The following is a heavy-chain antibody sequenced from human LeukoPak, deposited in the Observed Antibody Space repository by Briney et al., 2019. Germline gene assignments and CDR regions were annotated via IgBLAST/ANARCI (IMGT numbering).Heavy chain of an antibody. D-gene: IGHD5-12*01. CDR2: IYTGGST. J-gene: IGHJ4*02. V-gene: IGHV3-66*01. CDR1: GFTFSSYS. Sequence: GGSLRLSCAASGFTFSSYSMNWVRQAPGKGLEWVSVIYTGGSTYYADSVKGRFTISRDNSKNTLYLQMKSLRAEDTAVYYCARVPGYSGPNADYWGQGTLVTVSS. CDR3: ARVPGYSGPNADY.